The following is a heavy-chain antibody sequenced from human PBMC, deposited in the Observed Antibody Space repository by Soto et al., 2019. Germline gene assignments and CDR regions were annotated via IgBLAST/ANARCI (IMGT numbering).Heavy chain of an antibody. CDR1: GGTFSNYT. Sequence: HVQLVQSGAEVKKPGSSVKVSCKASGGTFSNYTISWVRQAAGQGLEWMGRIIPILGIANYAQKFQGRVTITADKSTSTAYMELSSLRSEDTAVYYCAREATYLINWGQGTLVTVSS. J-gene: IGHJ4*02. V-gene: IGHV1-69*08. CDR2: IIPILGIA. CDR3: AREATYLIN.